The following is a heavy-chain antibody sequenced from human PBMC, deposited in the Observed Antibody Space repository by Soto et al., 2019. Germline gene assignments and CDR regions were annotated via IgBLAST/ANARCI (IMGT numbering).Heavy chain of an antibody. Sequence: PGESLKISCKGSGYSFTSYWIGWVRQMPGKGLEWMGIIYPGDSDTRYSPSFQGQVTISADKSISTAYLQWSSLKASDTAMYYCARSPQGGDYYYYYYMDVWGNGTTVTVSS. V-gene: IGHV5-51*01. CDR2: IYPGDSDT. J-gene: IGHJ6*03. CDR1: GYSFTSYW. D-gene: IGHD3-16*01. CDR3: ARSPQGGDYYYYYYMDV.